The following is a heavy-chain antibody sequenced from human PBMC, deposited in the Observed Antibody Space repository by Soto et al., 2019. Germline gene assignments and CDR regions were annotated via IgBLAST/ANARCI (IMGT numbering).Heavy chain of an antibody. CDR1: GFTFDDYA. V-gene: IGHV3-9*01. CDR2: ISWNSGNI. Sequence: EVQLVESGGGLVQPGRSLRLSCVTSGFTFDDYAMHWVQQAPGKGLEWVSSISWNSGNIDYVDSGKGRFTVSRDNARNSLYLHMDSLRSEDTALYYCARDASITTSYLPYWGQGTLVTVSS. J-gene: IGHJ4*02. CDR3: ARDASITTSYLPY. D-gene: IGHD1-1*01.